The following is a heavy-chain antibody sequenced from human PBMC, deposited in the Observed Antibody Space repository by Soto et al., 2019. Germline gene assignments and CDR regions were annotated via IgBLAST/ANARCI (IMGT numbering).Heavy chain of an antibody. CDR1: GFTFSRSA. CDR3: AADLNCSGTDCYPRPIDS. CDR2: IVVGSGDT. D-gene: IGHD2-2*01. J-gene: IGHJ4*02. Sequence: GPSVKVSCKASGFTFSRSAVQWVRQARGLRLEWIGWIVVGSGDTNYAQKFQERVTITRDVSTGAAYMELSSLRSEDTAVYYCAADLNCSGTDCYPRPIDSCGPGTLLTL. V-gene: IGHV1-58*01.